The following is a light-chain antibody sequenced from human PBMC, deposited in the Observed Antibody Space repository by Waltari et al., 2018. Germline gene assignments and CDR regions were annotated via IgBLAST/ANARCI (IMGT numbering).Light chain of an antibody. CDR2: GST. J-gene: IGLJ2*01. CDR1: SSNLGVGYD. Sequence: QSGLTQPPSVSGAPGQRVTISCTGSSSNLGVGYDVPWYQQVPGAAPKLLIYGSTNRPSGVPDRFSGSKSGTSASLAITGLQAEDESDYYCQSYDRSLSGHVVFGGGTKLTVL. V-gene: IGLV1-40*01. CDR3: QSYDRSLSGHVV.